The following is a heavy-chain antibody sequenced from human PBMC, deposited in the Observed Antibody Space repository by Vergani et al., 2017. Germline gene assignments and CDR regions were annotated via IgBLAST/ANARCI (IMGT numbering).Heavy chain of an antibody. J-gene: IGHJ6*02. CDR2: INPNSGGT. CDR1: GYTFTGYY. Sequence: QVQLVQSGAEVKKPGASVKVSCKASGYTFTGYYMHWVRQAPGQGLEWMGWINPNSGGTNYAQKIQGWVTMTRDTSISTAYMDLSRLRSDDTAVYYCATTTIFGVDYYYYGMDVWGQGTTVTVSS. D-gene: IGHD3-3*01. CDR3: ATTTIFGVDYYYYGMDV. V-gene: IGHV1-2*04.